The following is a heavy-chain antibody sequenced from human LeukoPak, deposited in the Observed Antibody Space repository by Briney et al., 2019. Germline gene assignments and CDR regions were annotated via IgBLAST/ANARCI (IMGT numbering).Heavy chain of an antibody. CDR2: IYYSGST. Sequence: TSETLSLTCTVSDDSITIYYWSWIRQPPGKGLEWIGYIYYSGSTNYNPSLKSRVTISVDTSKNQFSLKLSSVTAADTAVYYCAIHQSGDAFDIWGQGTMVTVSS. CDR3: AIHQSGDAFDI. J-gene: IGHJ3*02. V-gene: IGHV4-59*01. CDR1: DDSITIYY.